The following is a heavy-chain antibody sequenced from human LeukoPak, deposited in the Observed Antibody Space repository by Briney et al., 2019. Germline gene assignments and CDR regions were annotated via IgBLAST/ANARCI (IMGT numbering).Heavy chain of an antibody. CDR3: ARFSRGYDILTGFDY. CDR2: IIPIFGTA. Sequence: SVKVSCKASGGTFNSYAISWVRQAPGQGLEWMGGIIPIFGTANHAQKFQGRVTITTDESTSTAYMELSSLRSEDTAVYYCARFSRGYDILTGFDYWGQGTLVTVSS. J-gene: IGHJ4*02. V-gene: IGHV1-69*05. CDR1: GGTFNSYA. D-gene: IGHD3-9*01.